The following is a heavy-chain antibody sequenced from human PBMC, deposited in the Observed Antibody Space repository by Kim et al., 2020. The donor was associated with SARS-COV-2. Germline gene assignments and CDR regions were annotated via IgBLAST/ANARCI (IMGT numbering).Heavy chain of an antibody. J-gene: IGHJ3*02. CDR3: ARGADLQDAFDI. Sequence: SETLSLTCTVSGGSISSGDYCWSWIRQPPGKGLEWIGYIYYSGSTYYNPSLKSRVTISVDTSKNQFSLKLSSVTAADTAVYYCARGADLQDAFDIWGQGTMVTVSS. CDR2: IYYSGST. CDR1: GGSISSGDYC. V-gene: IGHV4-30-4*01.